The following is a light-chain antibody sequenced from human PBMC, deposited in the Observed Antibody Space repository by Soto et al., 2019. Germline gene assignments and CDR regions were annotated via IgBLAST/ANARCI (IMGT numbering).Light chain of an antibody. CDR2: WAS. CDR3: QQYYATPPWT. CDR1: QSILYSSNNKNY. J-gene: IGKJ1*01. V-gene: IGKV4-1*01. Sequence: DIVMTQSPDSLAVSLGERATINCKSSQSILYSSNNKNYLVWYQQKSGQPPKLLISWASTRESGVPERFIGSGSGTDFTLTISSQQAEDVAVYYCQQYYATPPWTFGQGTKVEIK.